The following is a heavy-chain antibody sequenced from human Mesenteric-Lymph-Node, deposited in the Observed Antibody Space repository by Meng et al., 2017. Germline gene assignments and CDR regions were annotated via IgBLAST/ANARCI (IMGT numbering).Heavy chain of an antibody. Sequence: GGSLRLSCAASGFTFSDHYMDWVRQAPGKGLEWVANIKQDGSEKYYVDSVKGRFTISRDISKSTLYLQMSSLRVEDTAVYYCAKDGGIGFTDFDYWGQGTLVTVSS. J-gene: IGHJ4*02. V-gene: IGHV3-7*01. CDR2: IKQDGSEK. CDR3: AKDGGIGFTDFDY. D-gene: IGHD3-16*01. CDR1: GFTFSDHY.